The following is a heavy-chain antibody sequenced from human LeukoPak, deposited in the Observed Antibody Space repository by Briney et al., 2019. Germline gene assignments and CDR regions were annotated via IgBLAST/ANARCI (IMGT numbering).Heavy chain of an antibody. J-gene: IGHJ4*02. CDR2: ISPSVTDI. V-gene: IGHV3-11*01. CDR1: GFAFTDTY. Sequence: GGALRLSCAVSGFAFTDTYMTWIRQAPGKRLESLSYISPSVTDISYADSVKGRFTISRDNAKNSLYLQMNSLRAEDTAVYYCTRAPRRLAYWGQGPLVTVSS. CDR3: TRAPRRLAY.